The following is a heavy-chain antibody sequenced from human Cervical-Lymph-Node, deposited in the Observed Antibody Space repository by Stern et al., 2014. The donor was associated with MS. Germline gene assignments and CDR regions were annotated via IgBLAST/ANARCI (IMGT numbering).Heavy chain of an antibody. CDR1: GFAFSYYG. CDR2: LNPNGKNT. V-gene: IGHV3-23*04. D-gene: IGHD1-1*01. J-gene: IGHJ4*02. CDR3: AADPSTGGGP. Sequence: EVQLVESGGGLVQPGGSLRLSCAASGFAFSYYGMSWVRQAPGKGLEWVSTLNPNGKNTHYADSSEGRFSISRDISKNTLYLQMNSLTVEDTATYYCAADPSTGGGPWGQGTLVTVSS.